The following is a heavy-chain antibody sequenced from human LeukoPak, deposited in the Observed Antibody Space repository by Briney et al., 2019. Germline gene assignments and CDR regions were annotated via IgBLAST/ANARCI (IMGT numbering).Heavy chain of an antibody. CDR3: ARNSYYDFWSGSPSDY. D-gene: IGHD3-3*01. CDR1: GYTFTGYY. J-gene: IGHJ4*02. Sequence: GASVKVSCKASGYTFTGYYMHWVRQAPGQGLEWMGWINPNSGGTNYAQKFQGRVTMTRDTSISTVYMELSRLRSDDAAVYYCARNSYYDFWSGSPSDYWGQGTLVTVSS. V-gene: IGHV1-2*02. CDR2: INPNSGGT.